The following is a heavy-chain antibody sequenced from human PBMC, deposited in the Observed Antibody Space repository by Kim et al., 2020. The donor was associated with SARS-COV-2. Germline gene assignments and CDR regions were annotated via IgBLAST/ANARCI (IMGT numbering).Heavy chain of an antibody. D-gene: IGHD2-2*03. CDR3: ARKRDGFNWCDP. J-gene: IGHJ5*02. Sequence: DYSVSVKSRIISNPDTSKNQFSLQLNSVTPEDTAVYYCARKRDGFNWCDPWGQGTLVTVSS. V-gene: IGHV6-1*01.